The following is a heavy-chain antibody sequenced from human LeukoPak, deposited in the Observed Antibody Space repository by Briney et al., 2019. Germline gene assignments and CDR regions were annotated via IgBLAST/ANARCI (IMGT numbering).Heavy chain of an antibody. J-gene: IGHJ4*02. CDR1: GGSISSSSYY. Sequence: SSETLSLTCTVSGGSISSSSYYWGWIRQPPGKGLEWIGSIYYSGSTHYNPSLKSRVTISVDTSKNQFSLKLSSVTAADTAVYYCARHAPYYYDSSGYYYGPGYFDYWGQGTLVTVSS. V-gene: IGHV4-39*01. D-gene: IGHD3-22*01. CDR3: ARHAPYYYDSSGYYYGPGYFDY. CDR2: IYYSGST.